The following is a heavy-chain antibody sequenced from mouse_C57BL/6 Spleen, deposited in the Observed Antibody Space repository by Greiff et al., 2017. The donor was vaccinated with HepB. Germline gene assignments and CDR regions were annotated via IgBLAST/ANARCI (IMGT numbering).Heavy chain of an antibody. J-gene: IGHJ4*01. D-gene: IGHD3-3*01. V-gene: IGHV1-85*01. CDR3: ARKGPGNAMDY. CDR1: GYTFTSYD. Sequence: VQGVESGPELVKPGASVKLSCKASGYTFTSYDINWVKQRPGQGLEWIGWIYPRDGSTKYNEKFKGKATLTVDTSSSTAYMELHSLTSEDSAVYFCARKGPGNAMDYWGQGTSVTVSS. CDR2: IYPRDGST.